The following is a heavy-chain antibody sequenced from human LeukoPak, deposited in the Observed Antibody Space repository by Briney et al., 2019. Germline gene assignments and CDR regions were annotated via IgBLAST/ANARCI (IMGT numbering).Heavy chain of an antibody. D-gene: IGHD5-24*01. V-gene: IGHV3-7*01. Sequence: GGSLRLSCAASGFTFSNAWMSWVRQAPGKGLEWVANIKQDGSEKYYVDSVKGRFTISRDNAKNSLYLQMNSLRAEDTAVYYCARDNYPDAFDIWGQGTMVTVSS. CDR1: GFTFSNAW. CDR3: ARDNYPDAFDI. J-gene: IGHJ3*02. CDR2: IKQDGSEK.